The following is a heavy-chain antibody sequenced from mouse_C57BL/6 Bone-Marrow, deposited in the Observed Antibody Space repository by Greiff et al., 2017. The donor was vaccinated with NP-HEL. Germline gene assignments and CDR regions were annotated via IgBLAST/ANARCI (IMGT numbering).Heavy chain of an antibody. V-gene: IGHV1-50*01. CDR3: ARFYGSSYRESV. Sequence: QVQLQQPGAELVKPGASVKLSCKASGYTFTSYWMQWVKQRPGQGLEWIGEIDPSDSYTNYNQKFKGKATLTVDTSSSTAYMQLSSLTSEDSAVYYCARFYGSSYRESVWGQGTLVTVSA. CDR1: GYTFTSYW. J-gene: IGHJ3*01. D-gene: IGHD1-1*01. CDR2: IDPSDSYT.